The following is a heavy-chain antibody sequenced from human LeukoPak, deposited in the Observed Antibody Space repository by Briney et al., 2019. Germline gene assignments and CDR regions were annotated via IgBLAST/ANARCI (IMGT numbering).Heavy chain of an antibody. CDR2: IIPIFGTA. D-gene: IGHD6-6*01. V-gene: IGHV1-69*01. Sequence: SVKVSYQASGGTFGSYAISWVRQAPGQGLEWMGGIIPIFGTANYAQKFQGRVTITADESTSTAYMELSSLRSEDTAVYYCAGGSSYIWFDPWGQGPLVSLSS. J-gene: IGHJ5*02. CDR3: AGGSSYIWFDP. CDR1: GGTFGSYA.